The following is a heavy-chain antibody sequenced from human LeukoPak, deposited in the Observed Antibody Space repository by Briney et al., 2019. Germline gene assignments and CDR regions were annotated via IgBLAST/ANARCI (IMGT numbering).Heavy chain of an antibody. D-gene: IGHD5-12*01. V-gene: IGHV4-59*08. CDR2: VYYTGST. CDR3: ARLAGSEDGGYDRNYFAS. J-gene: IGHJ4*02. Sequence: SETLSLTCIVSTDSIRTSYWSWVRQPPGKGLEWIGFVYYTGSTNYNPSLKSRVIMSVDMSKNQLSLKVRSVTAADTAAYYCARLAGSEDGGYDRNYFASWGRGTLVTVTS. CDR1: TDSIRTSY.